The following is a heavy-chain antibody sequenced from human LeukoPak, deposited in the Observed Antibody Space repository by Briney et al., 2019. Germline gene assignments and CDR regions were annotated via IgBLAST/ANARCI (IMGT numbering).Heavy chain of an antibody. J-gene: IGHJ6*03. CDR3: ARAGHGIVVVVPAAILDYYYYMDV. CDR2: INPNSGGT. CDR1: GYTLTGCY. D-gene: IGHD2-2*02. Sequence: GASVKVSCKASGYTLTGCYIHWVRQAPGQGLEWMGWINPNSGGTNYAQKFQGRVTMTRDTSISTAYMELSRLRSDDTAVYYCARAGHGIVVVVPAAILDYYYYMDVWGKGTTVTVSS. V-gene: IGHV1-2*02.